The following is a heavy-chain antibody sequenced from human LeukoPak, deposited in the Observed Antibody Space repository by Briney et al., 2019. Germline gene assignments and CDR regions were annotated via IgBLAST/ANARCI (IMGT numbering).Heavy chain of an antibody. CDR3: AILVKGYSYGWYYFDY. CDR2: ISTYNGNT. Sequence: ASVKVSCKASGYTFTSYGISWVRQAPGQGLEWMGWISTYNGNTNYAQKLQGRVTMTTDTSTSTAYMELRSLRSDDTAVYYCAILVKGYSYGWYYFDYWGQGTLVTVSS. D-gene: IGHD5-18*01. V-gene: IGHV1-18*01. CDR1: GYTFTSYG. J-gene: IGHJ4*02.